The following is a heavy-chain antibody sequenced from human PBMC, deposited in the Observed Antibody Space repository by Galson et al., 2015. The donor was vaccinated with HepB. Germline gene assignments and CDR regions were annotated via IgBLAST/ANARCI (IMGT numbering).Heavy chain of an antibody. V-gene: IGHV3-49*04. D-gene: IGHD2-2*01. CDR3: TAGPARWFDY. CDR1: GFTFGDYD. J-gene: IGHJ4*02. CDR2: IRGTTYGGTT. Sequence: SLRLSCATSGFTFGDYDMSWVRQAPGKGLEWVGFIRGTTYGGTTEYAASVKDRVTISRDDSKTIVYLQMNSLKTEDTAVYYCTAGPARWFDYWGQGTLVTVSS.